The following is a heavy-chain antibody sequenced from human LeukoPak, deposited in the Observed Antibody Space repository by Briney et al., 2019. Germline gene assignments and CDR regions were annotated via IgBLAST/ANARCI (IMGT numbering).Heavy chain of an antibody. J-gene: IGHJ4*02. CDR1: GGSISSYY. Sequence: PSETLSLTCTVSGGSISSYYWSWIRQPAGKGLEWIGRIYTSGSTNYNPSLKSRVTMSVDTSKNQFSLKLSSVTAADTAVYYCARESHIVVVPAAIFDYWGQGTLVTVSS. CDR3: ARESHIVVVPAAIFDY. V-gene: IGHV4-4*07. CDR2: IYTSGST. D-gene: IGHD2-2*01.